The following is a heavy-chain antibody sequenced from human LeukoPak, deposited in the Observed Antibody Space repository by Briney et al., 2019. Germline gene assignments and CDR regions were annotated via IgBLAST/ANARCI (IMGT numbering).Heavy chain of an antibody. D-gene: IGHD3-3*01. CDR1: GFTFSSYS. V-gene: IGHV3-21*01. CDR3: ARVKYYDFWSGYTLPDV. Sequence: GGSLRLSCAASGFTFSSYSMNWVRQAPGEGLEWVSSISSSSSYIYYADSVKGRFTISRDNAKNSLYLQMNSLRAEDTAVYYCARVKYYDFWSGYTLPDVWGQGTTVTVSS. CDR2: ISSSSSYI. J-gene: IGHJ6*02.